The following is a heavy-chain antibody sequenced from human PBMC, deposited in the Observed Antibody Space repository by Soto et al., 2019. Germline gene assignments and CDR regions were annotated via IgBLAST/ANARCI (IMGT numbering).Heavy chain of an antibody. Sequence: SETLSLTCTVSGGSISSSSYYWGWIRQPPGKGLEWIGSSYYSGSTYYNPSLKSRVTISVDTSKNQFSLKLSSVTAADTAVYYCARSPDYGDYAGSFWFDPWGQGTRVTVSS. J-gene: IGHJ5*02. CDR1: GGSISSSSYY. D-gene: IGHD4-17*01. V-gene: IGHV4-39*01. CDR3: ARSPDYGDYAGSFWFDP. CDR2: SYYSGST.